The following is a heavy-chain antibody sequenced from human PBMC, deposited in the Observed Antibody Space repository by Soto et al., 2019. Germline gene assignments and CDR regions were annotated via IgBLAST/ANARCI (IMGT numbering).Heavy chain of an antibody. V-gene: IGHV3-74*01. CDR1: GFTFFAYW. J-gene: IGHJ5*01. Sequence: EVQLVESGGGLVQPGGSLRLSCAASGFTFFAYWIHWVRQVPGKGLVWVSRINSDGSHTSYADSVRGRFTISRDNSKNTVYLQKNSLTAEVTAVYYCAKGGIYGDYAGENWFDSWGQGSLVTVSS. CDR2: INSDGSHT. D-gene: IGHD4-17*01. CDR3: AKGGIYGDYAGENWFDS.